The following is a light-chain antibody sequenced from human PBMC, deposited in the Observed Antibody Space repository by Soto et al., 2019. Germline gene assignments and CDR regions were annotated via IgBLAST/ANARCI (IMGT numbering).Light chain of an antibody. CDR3: SSYTSSGTRV. CDR1: SSDVGGYNY. CDR2: DVS. Sequence: QSVLTQAASVSGSPGQSITISCTGSSSDVGGYNYVSWYQQHPGKAPKLMIYDVSNRPSGVSNRFSGSKSGNTASLTISGLQAEDEANYYCSSYTSSGTRVFGGGTKLTVL. V-gene: IGLV2-14*01. J-gene: IGLJ2*01.